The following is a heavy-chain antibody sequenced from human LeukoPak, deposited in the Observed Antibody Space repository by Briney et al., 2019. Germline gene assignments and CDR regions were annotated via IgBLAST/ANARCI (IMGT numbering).Heavy chain of an antibody. CDR3: ARPYSMVRGVMGIAGPDYYYGMDV. CDR2: IYYSGST. J-gene: IGHJ6*02. CDR1: GVSISSYC. Sequence: SETLSLTCTVSGVSISSYCWSWIRQPPGKGLEWIGSIYYSGSTYYNPSLKSRVTISVDTSKNQFSLKLSSVTAADTAVYYCARPYSMVRGVMGIAGPDYYYGMDVWGQGTTVTVSS. V-gene: IGHV4-39*01. D-gene: IGHD3-10*01.